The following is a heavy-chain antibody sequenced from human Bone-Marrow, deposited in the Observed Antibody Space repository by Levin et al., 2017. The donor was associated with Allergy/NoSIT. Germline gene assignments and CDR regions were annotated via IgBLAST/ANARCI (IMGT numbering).Heavy chain of an antibody. J-gene: IGHJ5*02. CDR2: ISYDGSNK. CDR1: GFTFSSYA. V-gene: IGHV3-30*04. Sequence: GESLKISCAASGFTFSSYAMHWVRQAPGKGLEWVAVISYDGSNKYYADSVKGRFTISRDNSKNTLYLQMNSLRAEDTAVYYCARDSTIFGVVSWFDPWGQGTLVTVSS. CDR3: ARDSTIFGVVSWFDP. D-gene: IGHD3-3*01.